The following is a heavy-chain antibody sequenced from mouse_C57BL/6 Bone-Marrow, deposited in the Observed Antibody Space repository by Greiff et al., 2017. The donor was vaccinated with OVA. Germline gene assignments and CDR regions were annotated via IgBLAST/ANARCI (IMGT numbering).Heavy chain of an antibody. CDR1: GYTFTSYW. CDR3: TIPYGSSYIMDY. CDR2: IDPSDSDT. Sequence: QVQLQQPGAELVKPGASVKVSCKASGYTFTSYWMHWVKQRPGQGLEWIGRIDPSDSDTNYNQKFKGKATLTVAKSSSTAYMQLRSLTSEDSAVYYCTIPYGSSYIMDYWGQGTSVTVSS. J-gene: IGHJ4*01. D-gene: IGHD1-1*01. V-gene: IGHV1-74*01.